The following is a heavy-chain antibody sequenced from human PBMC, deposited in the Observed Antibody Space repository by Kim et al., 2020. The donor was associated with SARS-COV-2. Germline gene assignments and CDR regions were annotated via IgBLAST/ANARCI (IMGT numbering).Heavy chain of an antibody. CDR2: ILAGDITT. D-gene: IGHD3-10*01. CDR3: AKDYAGKRAVDI. V-gene: IGHV3-23*01. CDR1: GFTVTNYL. J-gene: IGHJ3*02. Sequence: GGSLRLSCAASGFTVTNYLMSWVRQAPGKGLEWVSSILAGDITTFYADSVKGRFTTSRDNSKNILFLQMNSLRAEDTAIYYCAKDYAGKRAVDIWGQGT.